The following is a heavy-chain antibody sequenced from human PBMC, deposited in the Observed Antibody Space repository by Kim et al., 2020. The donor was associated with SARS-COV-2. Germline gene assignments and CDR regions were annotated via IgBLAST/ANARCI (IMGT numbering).Heavy chain of an antibody. V-gene: IGHV4-30-4*01. CDR1: GGSISSGDYY. D-gene: IGHD3-3*01. Sequence: SETLSLTCTVSGGSISSGDYYWSWLRQPPGKGLEWIGYIYYSGSTYYNPSLKSRVTISVDTSKNQFSLKLSSVTAADTAVYYCARARATSITIFGVVIVHNCDCWGQGTLVTVSS. CDR3: ARARATSITIFGVVIVHNCDC. J-gene: IGHJ4*02. CDR2: IYYSGST.